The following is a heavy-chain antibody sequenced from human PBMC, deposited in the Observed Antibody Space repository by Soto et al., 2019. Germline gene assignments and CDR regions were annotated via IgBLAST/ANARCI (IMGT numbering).Heavy chain of an antibody. J-gene: IGHJ4*02. V-gene: IGHV3-11*06. CDR1: GFTFSDYY. CDR3: ARATGYYHTSGSDS. D-gene: IGHD3-22*01. CDR2: ISGNSNYK. Sequence: GGSLRLTCAASGFTFSDYYMSWIRQAPGKGLEWISYISGNSNYKNHADSVRGRFTISRDNAKNSLYLQMNGLRAEDTAVYYCARATGYYHTSGSDSWGQGTLVTVSS.